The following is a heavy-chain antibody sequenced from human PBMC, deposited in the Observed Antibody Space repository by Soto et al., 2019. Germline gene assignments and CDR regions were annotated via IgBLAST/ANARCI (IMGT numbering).Heavy chain of an antibody. Sequence: GGSLRLSCAASGFSFSSYAMSWVRQAPSQGLEWVSSITTRGGRTYYADSVRGRFTISRDNFANALYLEMNSLRAEDTAIYYCAKEYYYDPSGPYSDLYFDSWGQGTLVTVSS. CDR2: ITTRGGRT. V-gene: IGHV3-23*01. CDR3: AKEYYYDPSGPYSDLYFDS. D-gene: IGHD3-22*01. CDR1: GFSFSSYA. J-gene: IGHJ4*02.